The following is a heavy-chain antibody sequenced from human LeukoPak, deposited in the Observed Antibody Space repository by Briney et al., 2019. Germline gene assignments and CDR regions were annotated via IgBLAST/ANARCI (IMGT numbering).Heavy chain of an antibody. Sequence: GGSLRLSCAASGFTFSSYAMSWVRQAPGKGLEWVSAISGSGGSTYYADSVRGRFTISRDNSENTLYLQMNSLRAEDTAVYYCAKEVAARPEGYFDYWGQGTLVTVSS. D-gene: IGHD6-6*01. V-gene: IGHV3-23*01. CDR2: ISGSGGST. CDR1: GFTFSSYA. CDR3: AKEVAARPEGYFDY. J-gene: IGHJ4*02.